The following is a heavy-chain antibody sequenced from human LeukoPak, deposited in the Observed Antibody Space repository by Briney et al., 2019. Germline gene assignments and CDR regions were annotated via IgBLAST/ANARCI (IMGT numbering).Heavy chain of an antibody. CDR2: IYDSGST. Sequence: SETLSLTCTVSGGSISSYYWSWIRQPPGKGLEWIGNIYDSGSTNYNPSLKSRLTISVDTSKNQCSLKLSSVPAADTAVYYCARQSISGASLSYFDYWGQGTLVNVSS. CDR1: GGSISSYY. CDR3: ARQSISGASLSYFDY. D-gene: IGHD2-15*01. J-gene: IGHJ4*02. V-gene: IGHV4-59*01.